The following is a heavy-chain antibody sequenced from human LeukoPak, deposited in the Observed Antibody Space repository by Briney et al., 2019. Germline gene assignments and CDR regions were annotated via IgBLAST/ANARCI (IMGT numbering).Heavy chain of an antibody. CDR2: IYPGDSDT. CDR1: GYSFTDYW. CDR3: ARQDYDSTGNFDS. J-gene: IGHJ4*02. D-gene: IGHD3-22*01. Sequence: GESLKISCKASGYSFTDYWIGWVRQMPGKGLEWMGIIYPGDSDTRYSPSFQDQVTMSADKSITTAYLQWSSLKASDTAIYYCARQDYDSTGNFDSWGQGTLVTVSS. V-gene: IGHV5-51*01.